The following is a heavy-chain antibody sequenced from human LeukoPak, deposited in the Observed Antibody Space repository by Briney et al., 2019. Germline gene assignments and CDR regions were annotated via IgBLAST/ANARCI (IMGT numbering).Heavy chain of an antibody. Sequence: VASVKVSCKVSGYTLTELSMHWVRQAPGKGLEWMGGFDPEDGETIYAQKFHGRVTMTEDTSTDTAYMELSSLRSEDTAVYYCATVSIIAVAGTPFDYWGQGTLVTVSS. CDR2: FDPEDGET. J-gene: IGHJ4*02. CDR3: ATVSIIAVAGTPFDY. D-gene: IGHD6-19*01. CDR1: GYTLTELS. V-gene: IGHV1-24*01.